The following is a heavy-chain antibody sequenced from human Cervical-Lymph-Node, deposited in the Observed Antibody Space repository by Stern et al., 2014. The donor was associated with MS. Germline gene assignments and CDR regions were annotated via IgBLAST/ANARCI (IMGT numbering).Heavy chain of an antibody. CDR1: GGTFSNYA. V-gene: IGHV1-69*01. CDR2: IVPIFGRA. J-gene: IGHJ4*02. Sequence: QLVQSGAEVKKPGSSVKVSCKASGGTFSNYAINWVRQAPGPGLEWMGGIVPIFGRANSAQKFPGGVTITADDSTSTASIATSSLRSEDTAMYFCARGWSSDILTAYSYWGQGTLVTVS. CDR3: ARGWSSDILTAYSY. D-gene: IGHD3-9*01.